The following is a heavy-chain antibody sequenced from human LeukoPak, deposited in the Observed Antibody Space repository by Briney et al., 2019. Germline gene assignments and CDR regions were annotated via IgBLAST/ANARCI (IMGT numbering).Heavy chain of an antibody. D-gene: IGHD3-10*01. CDR1: GFTFSGYA. CDR2: ISGSGGST. Sequence: TGGSLRLSCAASGFTFSGYAMSWVRQAPGKGLEWVSAISGSGGSTYYADSVKGRFTISRDNSKNTLYLQMNSLRAEDTAVYYCAKARSAVRGVIGYFDYWGQGTLVTVSS. V-gene: IGHV3-23*01. J-gene: IGHJ4*02. CDR3: AKARSAVRGVIGYFDY.